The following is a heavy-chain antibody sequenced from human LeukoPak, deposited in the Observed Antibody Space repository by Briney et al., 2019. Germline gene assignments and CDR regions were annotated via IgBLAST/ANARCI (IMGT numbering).Heavy chain of an antibody. CDR1: GGSISSYS. CDR2: IYHSGST. CDR3: ARLLYWFDP. V-gene: IGHV4-30-2*01. J-gene: IGHJ5*02. Sequence: PSETLSLTCTVSGGSISSYSWSWIRQPPGKGLEWIGYIYHSGSTYYNPSLKSRVTISVDRPKNQFSLKLSSVTAADTAVYYCARLLYWFDPWGQGTLVTVSS.